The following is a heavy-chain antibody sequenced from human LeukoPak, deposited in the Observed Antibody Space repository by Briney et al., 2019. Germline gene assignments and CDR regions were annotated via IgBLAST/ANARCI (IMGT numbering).Heavy chain of an antibody. V-gene: IGHV1-8*03. Sequence: PRASVKVSCKASGYTFTSYDINWVRQATGQGLEWMGWMNPNSGNTGYAQKFQGRVTITRNTSISTAYMELSSLRSEDTAVYYCARGLVGATRRTDYYYYYYMDVWGKGTTVTVSS. D-gene: IGHD1-26*01. J-gene: IGHJ6*03. CDR2: MNPNSGNT. CDR1: GYTFTSYD. CDR3: ARGLVGATRRTDYYYYYYMDV.